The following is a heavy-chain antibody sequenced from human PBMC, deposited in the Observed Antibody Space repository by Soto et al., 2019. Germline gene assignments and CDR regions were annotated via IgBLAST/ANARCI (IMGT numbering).Heavy chain of an antibody. CDR2: INHSGST. V-gene: IGHV4-34*01. Sequence: QVQLQQWGAGLLKPSETLSLTCAVYGGSFSGYYWSWIRQPPGKGLEWIGEINHSGSTNYNPSLKSRVTISVDTSKNQFSLKLSSVTAADTAVYYCARSLEDWFDPWGQGTLVTVSS. J-gene: IGHJ5*02. CDR1: GGSFSGYY. CDR3: ARSLEDWFDP.